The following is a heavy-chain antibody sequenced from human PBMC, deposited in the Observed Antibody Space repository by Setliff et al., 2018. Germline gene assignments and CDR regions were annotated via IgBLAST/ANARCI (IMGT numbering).Heavy chain of an antibody. CDR3: AKAPGSGSYLWWFDP. CDR1: GFNFRTYW. Sequence: GGSLRLSCAATGFNFRTYWMHWVRQGPGKGPEWVARTNSDGSTASYADAVKGRFTISRDNARNTVYLQMNRLRGEDTAIYYCAKAPGSGSYLWWFDPWGQGTLVTVSS. D-gene: IGHD3-10*01. J-gene: IGHJ5*02. CDR2: TNSDGSTA. V-gene: IGHV3-74*01.